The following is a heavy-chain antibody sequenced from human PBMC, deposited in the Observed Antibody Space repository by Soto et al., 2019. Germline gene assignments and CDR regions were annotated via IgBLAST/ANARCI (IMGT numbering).Heavy chain of an antibody. J-gene: IGHJ4*02. V-gene: IGHV4-31*03. CDR1: GCSISSGGYY. D-gene: IGHD3-22*01. CDR2: IYYSGST. CDR3: AREGYDSSGYYYRFDY. Sequence: TLSLTCTVSGCSISSGGYYWSWIRQHPGKGLEWIGYIYYSGSTYYNPSLKSRVTISVDTSKNQFSLKLSSVTAADTAVYYCAREGYDSSGYYYRFDYWGQGTLVTVSS.